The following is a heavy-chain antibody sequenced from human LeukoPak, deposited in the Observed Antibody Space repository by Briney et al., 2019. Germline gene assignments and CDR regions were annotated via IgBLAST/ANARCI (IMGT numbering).Heavy chain of an antibody. CDR2: LYHSGDT. J-gene: IGHJ3*01. CDR1: GASISNYY. V-gene: IGHV4-59*08. CDR3: ANKVGGAFDV. Sequence: SETLSLTCTVSGASISNYYWNWIRQPPGKGLEWIGILYHSGDTKYNPSLKSRVNISVDRPKNQFSLNLSSVTAADTAVYFCANKVGGAFDVWGQGKLVTVSA.